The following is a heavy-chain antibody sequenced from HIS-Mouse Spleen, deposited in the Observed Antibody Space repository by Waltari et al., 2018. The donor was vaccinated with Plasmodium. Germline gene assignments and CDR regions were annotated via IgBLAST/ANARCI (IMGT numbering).Heavy chain of an antibody. CDR2: KKQDGSGK. CDR3: ASSWYWYFDL. V-gene: IGHV3-7*01. CDR1: GFTFSSYW. D-gene: IGHD6-13*01. Sequence: EVQLVESGGGLVQPGGSLRLSCAASGFTFSSYWMSWVRQAPGEGLGWVAHKKQDGSGKAYVDSVKGRFTISGDNAKNSLYLQMNSLRAEDAAVYYCASSWYWYFDLWGRGTLVTVSS. J-gene: IGHJ2*01.